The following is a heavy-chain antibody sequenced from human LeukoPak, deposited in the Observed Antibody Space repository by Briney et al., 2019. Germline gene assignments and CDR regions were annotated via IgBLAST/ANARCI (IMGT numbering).Heavy chain of an antibody. V-gene: IGHV4-39*01. D-gene: IGHD3-22*01. CDR1: GGSISSSSHY. J-gene: IGHJ4*02. Sequence: SETLSLTCIVSGGSISSSSHYWGWIRQPPGKGLEWIGSIYYTGSTYYNPSLKSRVTISVDTSKNQFSLKLSSVTAADTAVYYCASSTSGYYNYWGQGTLVTVSS. CDR2: IYYTGST. CDR3: ASSTSGYYNY.